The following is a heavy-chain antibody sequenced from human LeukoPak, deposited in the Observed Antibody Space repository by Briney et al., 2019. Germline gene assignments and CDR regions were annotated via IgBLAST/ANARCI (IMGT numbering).Heavy chain of an antibody. D-gene: IGHD1-26*01. J-gene: IGHJ4*02. V-gene: IGHV3-23*01. CDR1: GFTFSSYA. Sequence: GGSLRLSCAASGFTFSSYAMSWVRQAPGKGLEWVSAISGSGGSTYYADSVKGRFTISRDNSKNTLYLRMNSLRAEDTAVYYCAKDIPNPEWELPPPMGSFDYWGQGTLVTVSS. CDR2: ISGSGGST. CDR3: AKDIPNPEWELPPPMGSFDY.